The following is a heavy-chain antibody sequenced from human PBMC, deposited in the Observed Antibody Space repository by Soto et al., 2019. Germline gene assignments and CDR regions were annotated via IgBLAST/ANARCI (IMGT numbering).Heavy chain of an antibody. CDR3: VKDRYVDY. J-gene: IGHJ4*02. Sequence: PGGSLRLSCAASGFTFSSYAMHWVRQAPGKGLEYVASISSEGASTYYADSVKGRFIISRDNSKNTLYLQMSSLRGEDTAVYYCVKDRYVDYWGQGILVTVSS. CDR2: ISSEGAST. CDR1: GFTFSSYA. V-gene: IGHV3-64D*06.